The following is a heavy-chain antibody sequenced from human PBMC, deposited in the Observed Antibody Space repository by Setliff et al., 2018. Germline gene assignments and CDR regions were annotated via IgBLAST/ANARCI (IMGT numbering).Heavy chain of an antibody. V-gene: IGHV4-38-2*01. D-gene: IGHD3-10*01. J-gene: IGHJ4*02. CDR2: FYHSGST. CDR1: GYSISSGYY. Sequence: PSETLSLTCAVSGYSISSGYYWGWIRQPPGKGLEWIGNFYHSGSTYYNPSLKSRVTISVDTSKNQFSLKLSSVTAADTAVYYCARGVVRGVNRFDYWGQGTLVTVSS. CDR3: ARGVVRGVNRFDY.